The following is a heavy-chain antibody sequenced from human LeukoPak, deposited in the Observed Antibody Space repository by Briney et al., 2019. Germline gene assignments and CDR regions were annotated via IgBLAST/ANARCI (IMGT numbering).Heavy chain of an antibody. D-gene: IGHD3-9*01. CDR3: APLYYDILTGAG. J-gene: IGHJ4*02. V-gene: IGHV3-48*03. CDR2: ISSSGSTI. CDR1: GFTFSSYE. Sequence: GGSLRLSCAASGFTFSSYEMNWVRQAPGKGLEWVSYISSSGSTIYYADSVKGRFTISRDNAKNSLYPQMNSLRAEDTAVYYCAPLYYDILTGAGGGQGTLVTVSS.